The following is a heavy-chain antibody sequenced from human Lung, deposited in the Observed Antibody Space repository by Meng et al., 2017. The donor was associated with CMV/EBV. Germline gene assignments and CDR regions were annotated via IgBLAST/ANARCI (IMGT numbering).Heavy chain of an antibody. CDR1: GYTFTNYA. D-gene: IGHD1-7*01. J-gene: IGHJ4*02. Sequence: QERLVHTGAEVKKPGASMKFAWTASGYTFTNYAMQLWQQPPEQRVGWMGWIDAANGNNKYPQKFQGRVTITRDTSASTVFMELSSLTAEDTAVYYCARDMNYVHHFDYWGQGTLVTVSS. CDR3: ARDMNYVHHFDY. V-gene: IGHV1-3*01. CDR2: IDAANGNN.